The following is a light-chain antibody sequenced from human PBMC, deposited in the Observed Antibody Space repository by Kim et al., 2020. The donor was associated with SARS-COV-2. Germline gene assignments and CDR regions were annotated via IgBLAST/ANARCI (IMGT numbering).Light chain of an antibody. J-gene: IGKJ5*01. CDR2: GVS. V-gene: IGKV3-20*01. CDR3: QEYGGSPLIT. Sequence: VLTQSPGTLSLSPGERATLSCRASQSVSNNYLAWYQQKPGQAPRILIHGVSTRATGIPDRFSGSGSGTDFTLTISRLEPEDFAVYYCQEYGGSPLITFGQGTGLEIK. CDR1: QSVSNNY.